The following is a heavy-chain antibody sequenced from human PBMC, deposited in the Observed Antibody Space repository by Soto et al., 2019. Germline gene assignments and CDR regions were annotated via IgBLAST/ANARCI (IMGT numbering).Heavy chain of an antibody. V-gene: IGHV1-69*01. CDR3: ARARFIVVVVAATRGDAFDI. CDR1: GGTFSSYA. D-gene: IGHD2-15*01. CDR2: IIPIFGTA. J-gene: IGHJ3*02. Sequence: QVQLVQSGAEVKKPGSSVKVSCKASGGTFSSYAISWVRQAPGQGLEWMGGIIPIFGTANYAQKFQGRVTITADESTSTAYMELSSLRSEDTVVYYCARARFIVVVVAATRGDAFDIWGQGTMVTVSS.